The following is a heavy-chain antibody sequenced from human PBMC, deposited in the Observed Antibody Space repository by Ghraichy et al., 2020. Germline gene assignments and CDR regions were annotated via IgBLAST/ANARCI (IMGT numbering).Heavy chain of an antibody. CDR3: AKVGAMITFGGVIEAEGHDAFDI. D-gene: IGHD3-16*02. Sequence: GGSLRLSCAASGFTFSSYAMSWVRQAPGKGLEWVSAISGSGGSTYYADSVKGRFTISRDNSKNTLYLQMNSLRAEDTAVYYCAKVGAMITFGGVIEAEGHDAFDIWGQGTMVTVSS. CDR1: GFTFSSYA. CDR2: ISGSGGST. V-gene: IGHV3-23*01. J-gene: IGHJ3*02.